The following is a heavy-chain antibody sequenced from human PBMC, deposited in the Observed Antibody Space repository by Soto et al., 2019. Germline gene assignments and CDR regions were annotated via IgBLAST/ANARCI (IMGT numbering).Heavy chain of an antibody. CDR1: GYIFTSYG. Sequence: ASVKVSCKASGYIFTSYGISWVRQAPGQGLEWVGRVSTYNGNTKYAQKLQGRVTMTTDTSASIAYMELRSLRSDDAAVYYCARGDFGSGSYSRADYWG. D-gene: IGHD3-10*01. V-gene: IGHV1-18*01. J-gene: IGHJ4*01. CDR3: ARGDFGSGSYSRADY. CDR2: VSTYNGNT.